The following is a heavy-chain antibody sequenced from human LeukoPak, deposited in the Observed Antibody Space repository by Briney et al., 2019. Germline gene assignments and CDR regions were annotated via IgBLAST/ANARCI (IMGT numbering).Heavy chain of an antibody. CDR1: GGTFSSYA. D-gene: IGHD2-21*02. CDR3: ARIGDSYSYYFDY. CDR2: IIPIFGTA. V-gene: IGHV1-69*06. J-gene: IGHJ4*02. Sequence: GSSVKVSCKASGGTFSSYAISWVRQAPGQGLEWMGGIIPIFGTANYAQKFQGRVTITADKSTSTAYMELSSLRSEDTAVYYCARIGDSYSYYFDYWGQGTLVTVSS.